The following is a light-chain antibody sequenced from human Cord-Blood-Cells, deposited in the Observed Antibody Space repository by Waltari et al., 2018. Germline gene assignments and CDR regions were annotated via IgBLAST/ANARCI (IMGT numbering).Light chain of an antibody. CDR3: CSHAGSSTYV. Sequence: QSALTQPASVSGSPGQSITISCTGTSRDVGSYNLVSWYQQHPGKAPKLMIYEVSKRPSGVSNRFSGSKSGNTASLTISGLQAEDEADYYCCSHAGSSTYVFGTGTKVTVL. CDR2: EVS. J-gene: IGLJ1*01. V-gene: IGLV2-23*02. CDR1: SRDVGSYNL.